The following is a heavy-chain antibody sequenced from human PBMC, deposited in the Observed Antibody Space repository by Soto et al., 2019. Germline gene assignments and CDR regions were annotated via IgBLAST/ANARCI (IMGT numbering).Heavy chain of an antibody. D-gene: IGHD2-15*01. V-gene: IGHV3-30*18. CDR2: ISYDGSNK. CDR3: AKTPFGCSGGSCYGVVDY. CDR1: GFTFSSYG. Sequence: GGSLRLSCAASGFTFSSYGMHWVRQAPGKGLEWVAVISYDGSNKYYADSVKGRFTISRDNSKNTLYLQMNSLRAEDTAVYYCAKTPFGCSGGSCYGVVDYWGQGTLVTVSS. J-gene: IGHJ4*02.